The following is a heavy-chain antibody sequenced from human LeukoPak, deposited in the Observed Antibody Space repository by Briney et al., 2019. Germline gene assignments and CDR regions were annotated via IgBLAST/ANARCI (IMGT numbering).Heavy chain of an antibody. J-gene: IGHJ4*02. CDR1: GVSISNYY. Sequence: SEALSLTCSVSGVSISNYYWSWIRQPPGKGLEWIAFIYYDGTTNYNPSLKSRATISVDTSKNQYSLNLISVTPADTAVYYCARGGASSKFFDAWGQGILVTVSS. CDR2: IYYDGTT. V-gene: IGHV4-59*01. D-gene: IGHD6-6*01. CDR3: ARGGASSKFFDA.